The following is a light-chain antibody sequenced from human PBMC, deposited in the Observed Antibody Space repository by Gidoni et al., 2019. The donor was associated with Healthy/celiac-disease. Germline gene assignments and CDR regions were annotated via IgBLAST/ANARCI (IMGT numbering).Light chain of an antibody. J-gene: IGKJ1*01. V-gene: IGKV1-39*01. Sequence: DIQMTQSPSSLSASVGDRVTITCRASQSISSYLNWYQQKPGKAPKLLIYAASSLQSGVQSRFSGSGSGTDFTLTISSLQPEDFATYYCQQSYSTYWTFGQGTKVAIK. CDR3: QQSYSTYWT. CDR1: QSISSY. CDR2: AAS.